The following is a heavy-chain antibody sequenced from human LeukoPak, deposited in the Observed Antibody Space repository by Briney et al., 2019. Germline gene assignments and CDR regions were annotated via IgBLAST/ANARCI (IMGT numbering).Heavy chain of an antibody. J-gene: IGHJ4*02. V-gene: IGHV4-61*02. CDR3: ARARDILY. CDR2: IYTSGST. Sequence: SQTLSLTCTVSGGSISSGSYYWSWIRQPAGKGLEWIGRIYTSGSTNYNPSLKSRVTISVDTSKNQFSLKLSSVTAADTAVYYCARARDILYWGQGTLVTVSS. D-gene: IGHD5-12*01. CDR1: GGSISSGSYY.